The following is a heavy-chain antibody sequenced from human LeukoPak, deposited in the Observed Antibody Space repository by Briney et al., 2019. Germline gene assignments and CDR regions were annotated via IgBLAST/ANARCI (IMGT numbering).Heavy chain of an antibody. D-gene: IGHD6-13*01. V-gene: IGHV3-48*01. CDR2: ISSSSSLR. CDR3: ARDSNEYSSPPDV. J-gene: IGHJ6*04. CDR1: EFTFNNYW. Sequence: GGSLRLSCAAFEFTFNNYWMSWVRQAPGKGLEWVSYISSSSSLRYYADSVKGRFTISRDNAKNSLYLQMNSLRAEDTAVYYCARDSNEYSSPPDVWGKGTTVTVSS.